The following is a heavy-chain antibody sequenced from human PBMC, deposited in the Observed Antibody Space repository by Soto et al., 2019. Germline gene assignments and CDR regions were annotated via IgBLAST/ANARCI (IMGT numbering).Heavy chain of an antibody. CDR3: ARGYYYGPGVSFSGDY. Sequence: QVQLVQSGAEVKKPGASVKVSCKTSGYTFSSYSIHWVRQAPGQGLEWMGWINAGNGDTKSSQKFQGRVTITRDTSATTAYMELSSLRSEDTALYYCARGYYYGPGVSFSGDYWGQGSLVTVSS. CDR1: GYTFSSYS. CDR2: INAGNGDT. J-gene: IGHJ4*02. D-gene: IGHD3-10*01. V-gene: IGHV1-3*01.